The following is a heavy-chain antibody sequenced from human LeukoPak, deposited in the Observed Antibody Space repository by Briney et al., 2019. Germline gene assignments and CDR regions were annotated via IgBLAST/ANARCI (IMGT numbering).Heavy chain of an antibody. Sequence: GGSLRLSCAASGFTFSSYGMHWVRQAPGKGLEWVAVIWYDGSNKYYADSVKGRFTISRDNSKNTLYLQMNSLRAEDTAVYYCARAIYDILTGYLDYFDYWGQGTLVTVSS. V-gene: IGHV3-33*08. J-gene: IGHJ4*02. CDR3: ARAIYDILTGYLDYFDY. CDR1: GFTFSSYG. CDR2: IWYDGSNK. D-gene: IGHD3-9*01.